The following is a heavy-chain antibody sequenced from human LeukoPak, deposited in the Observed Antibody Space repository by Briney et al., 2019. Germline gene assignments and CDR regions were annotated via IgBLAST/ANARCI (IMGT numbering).Heavy chain of an antibody. CDR2: ISAYNGNT. CDR3: ARDLDQYSGRFGGFGHDF. J-gene: IGHJ4*02. CDR1: GYTFANYG. D-gene: IGHD1-26*01. V-gene: IGHV1-18*01. Sequence: ASVKVSCKASGYTFANYGINWVRQAPGQGLEWTGWISAYNGNTNYAQKFQGRVTMTTDTSTSTAYMDLRSLRSDDTAVYYCARDLDQYSGRFGGFGHDFWGQGTLVTVSS.